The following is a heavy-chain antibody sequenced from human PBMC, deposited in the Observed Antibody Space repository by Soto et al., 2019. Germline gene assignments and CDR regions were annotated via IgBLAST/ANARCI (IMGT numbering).Heavy chain of an antibody. J-gene: IGHJ4*02. Sequence: EVQLVESGGGLVKPGGSLRLSCAASGFTFSNSNMNWVRQAPGKGLEWVSSITSGSSFKNYADSVKGRFTISRDNDKNSLYLQMNSLRAEDTAVYYCARDPPPSTIVVVGVDDFWGQGTLVTVSS. D-gene: IGHD3-22*01. CDR1: GFTFSNSN. V-gene: IGHV3-21*02. CDR2: ITSGSSFK. CDR3: ARDPPPSTIVVVGVDDF.